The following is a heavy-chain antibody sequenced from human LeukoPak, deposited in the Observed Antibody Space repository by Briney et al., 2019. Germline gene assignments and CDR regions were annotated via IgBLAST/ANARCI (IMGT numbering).Heavy chain of an antibody. V-gene: IGHV3-74*01. J-gene: IGHJ6*03. Sequence: SGGSLRLACAASGFTFSSYWMHWVRQAPGKGLVWVSRINSDGSSTSYADSVKGRFTISRDNAKNTLYLQMNSLRAEDTAVYYCAKDYGYYYYYMDVWGKGTTVTVSS. CDR3: AKDYGYYYYYMDV. CDR1: GFTFSSYW. D-gene: IGHD3-16*01. CDR2: INSDGSST.